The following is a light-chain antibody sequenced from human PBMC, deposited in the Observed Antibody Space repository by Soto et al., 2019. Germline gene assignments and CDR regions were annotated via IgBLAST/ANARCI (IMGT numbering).Light chain of an antibody. CDR1: QNILSN. Sequence: EIVITQSPATLSVSPGERATLSCSASQNILSNLAWYQQKPGQAPRLLIYGASTRATGIPVRFSGSGSGTDFTLTISSLEPEDFAVYYCQQRSNWPRALTFGGGTKV. CDR2: GAS. J-gene: IGKJ4*01. CDR3: QQRSNWPRALT. V-gene: IGKV3-11*01.